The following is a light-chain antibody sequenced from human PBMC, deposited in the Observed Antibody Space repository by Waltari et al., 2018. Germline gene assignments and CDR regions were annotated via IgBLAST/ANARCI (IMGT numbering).Light chain of an antibody. CDR2: DVS. J-gene: IGLJ2*01. CDR1: NSDVGGYDY. CDR3: NSYTSSSTRV. Sequence: QSALTQPASVSGSPGQSIPLPCPGTNSDVGGYDYVSCYQQHPGKAPTLIIYDVSNRPSGVSNRFSGSKSGNTASLTISGLQAEDEADYYCNSYTSSSTRVFGGGTKLTVL. V-gene: IGLV2-14*03.